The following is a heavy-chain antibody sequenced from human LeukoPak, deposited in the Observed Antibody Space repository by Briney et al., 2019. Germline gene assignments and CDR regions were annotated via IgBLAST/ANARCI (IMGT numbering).Heavy chain of an antibody. V-gene: IGHV4-4*07. CDR2: IYTSGST. Sequence: SETLSLTCTVSGVSISSYYWTSIRQSAGKGLEWIGRIYTSGSTYYDPSLKSRVSLSVDTSKNQFSLKLSSVTAADTAEYYCARVGAHSSSSYWFDPWGQGTLVTVSS. D-gene: IGHD6-6*01. J-gene: IGHJ5*02. CDR3: ARVGAHSSSSYWFDP. CDR1: GVSISSYY.